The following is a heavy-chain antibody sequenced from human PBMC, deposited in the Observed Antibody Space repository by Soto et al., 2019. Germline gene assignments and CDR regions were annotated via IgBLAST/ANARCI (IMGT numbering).Heavy chain of an antibody. CDR3: ARAGGYCSSTSCYHKHFDY. V-gene: IGHV4-30-2*01. CDR2: IYHSGST. CDR1: GGSISSGGYS. D-gene: IGHD2-2*01. Sequence: TSETLSLTCAVSGGSISSGGYSWSWIRQPPGKGLEWIGYIYHSGSTYYNPSLKSRVTISVDRSKNQFSLKLSSVTAADTAVYYCARAGGYCSSTSCYHKHFDYWGQGTLVTVSS. J-gene: IGHJ4*02.